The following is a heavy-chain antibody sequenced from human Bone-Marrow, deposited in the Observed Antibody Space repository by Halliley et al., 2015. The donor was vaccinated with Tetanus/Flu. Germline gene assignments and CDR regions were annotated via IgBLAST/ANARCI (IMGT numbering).Heavy chain of an antibody. CDR3: AKHNVAYSYAFYSMDA. CDR1: GFTFSTYG. Sequence: TVSGFTFSTYGMHWVRQAPGKGLEWVAIISYETSQIYYGDSVKGRFTISRDNPKNTLYLEMNSLRAEDTAVYYCAKHNVAYSYAFYSMDAWGQGTSVTVSS. D-gene: IGHD3-16*01. V-gene: IGHV3-30*18. CDR2: ISYETSQI. J-gene: IGHJ6*02.